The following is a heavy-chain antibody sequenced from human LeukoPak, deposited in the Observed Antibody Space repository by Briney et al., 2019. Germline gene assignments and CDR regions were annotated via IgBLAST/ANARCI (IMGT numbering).Heavy chain of an antibody. CDR2: IKQDGSEK. V-gene: IGHV3-7*01. CDR1: GFTFSSYW. J-gene: IGHJ4*02. CDR3: VGGSGY. D-gene: IGHD5-12*01. Sequence: PGGSLRLSCVASGFTFSSYWMNWVRQAPGKGLEWVANIKQDGSEKYYVDSVKGRFTISRDNAKNSLNLQMNSLRAEDTAIYYCVGGSGYWGQGTLVTVSS.